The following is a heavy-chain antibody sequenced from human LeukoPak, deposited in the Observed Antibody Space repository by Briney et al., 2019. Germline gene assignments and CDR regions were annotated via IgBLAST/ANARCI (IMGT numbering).Heavy chain of an antibody. CDR2: LRYDGSNK. V-gene: IGHV3-30*02. CDR1: RFTFSSLC. J-gene: IGHJ4*02. D-gene: IGHD3-10*01. Sequence: GGSLRLSCAASRFTFSSLCMHWVRQAPGKARVWVAFLRYDGSNKYYTDSVKGRLTTHRDNTKHTLYLQRKSLRAADTAVYYCAKPLSLEWFGEYILDYWGQGTLVTVSS. CDR3: AKPLSLEWFGEYILDY.